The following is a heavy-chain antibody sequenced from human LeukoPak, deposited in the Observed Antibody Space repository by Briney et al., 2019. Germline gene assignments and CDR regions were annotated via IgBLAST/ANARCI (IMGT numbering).Heavy chain of an antibody. Sequence: ASVKVSCKASGYTFTGNYMHWVRQAPGQGLEWMGRINPNSGGTNYAQQFQGRVTMTRDTSISTAYMELRRLRSDDTAMYYCARDPGGLHANWGQGTLVTVSS. CDR3: ARDPGGLHAN. CDR1: GYTFTGNY. CDR2: INPNSGGT. D-gene: IGHD4-11*01. V-gene: IGHV1-2*06. J-gene: IGHJ4*02.